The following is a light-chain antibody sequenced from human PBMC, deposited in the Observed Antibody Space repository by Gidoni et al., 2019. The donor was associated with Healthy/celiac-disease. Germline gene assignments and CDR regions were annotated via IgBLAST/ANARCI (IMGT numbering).Light chain of an antibody. CDR3: QQANSFPIT. J-gene: IGKJ5*01. CDR2: AAS. CDR1: PSISSL. V-gene: IGKV1D-12*01. Sequence: DTHRTQSPSSVSASVGDRVTLTGRASPSISSLLGWYQQKPGKAPKLLIDAASSLQSGVPSRFSGSGSGTDFPLTSSSLHPEDFATYYCQQANSFPITFGQGTRLEIK.